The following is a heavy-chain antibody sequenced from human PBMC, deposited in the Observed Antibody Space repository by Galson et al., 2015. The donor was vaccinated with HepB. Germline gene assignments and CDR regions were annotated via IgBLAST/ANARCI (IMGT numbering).Heavy chain of an antibody. CDR3: TRKYYYDSGTYNDLFDY. J-gene: IGHJ4*02. D-gene: IGHD3-10*01. CDR1: GFTFNTYA. CDR2: ISGSDGST. Sequence: SLRLSCATSGFTFNTYAMSWVRQAPGKGLEWVSAISGSDGSTAYADSVKGRFTISRDNSKNTLYLQMNSLRAEDTALYYCTRKYYYDSGTYNDLFDYWGQGTLVTVSS. V-gene: IGHV3-23*01.